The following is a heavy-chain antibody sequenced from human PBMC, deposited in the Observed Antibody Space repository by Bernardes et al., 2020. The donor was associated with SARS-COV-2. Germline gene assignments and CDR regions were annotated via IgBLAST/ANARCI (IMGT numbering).Heavy chain of an antibody. V-gene: IGHV3-21*01. CDR1: GFTFSSFT. Sequence: GGSLRLSCAASGFTFSSFTMNWVRQAPGKGLEWVSSISSNSASTYYADSVMGRFSISRGNAKNSLFLQMNSLRVDDTAIYYCARGPIYSFDYWGQGTLVTVSS. J-gene: IGHJ4*02. CDR2: ISSNSAST. D-gene: IGHD2-15*01. CDR3: ARGPIYSFDY.